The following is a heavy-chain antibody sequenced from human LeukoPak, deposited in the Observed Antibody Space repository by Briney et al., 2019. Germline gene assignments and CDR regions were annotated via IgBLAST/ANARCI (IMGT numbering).Heavy chain of an antibody. CDR2: ISRGGVIT. J-gene: IGHJ4*02. Sequence: GGFLRLSCAASGFTFSDYAINWVRQAPGKGLEWVSTISRGGVITYYADSVKGRFTISRDNSNNTLYLHMNSLRAEDTAVYYCVSRAGSPWGPFDDWGQGTLVTVSS. D-gene: IGHD7-27*01. CDR1: GFTFSDYA. V-gene: IGHV3-23*01. CDR3: VSRAGSPWGPFDD.